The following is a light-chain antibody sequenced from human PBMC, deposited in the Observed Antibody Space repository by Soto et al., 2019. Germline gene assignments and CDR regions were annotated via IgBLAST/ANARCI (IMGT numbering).Light chain of an antibody. CDR2: GAS. Sequence: EIVLTQSPGTLSLSPGERATLSCRASQSVSSTYLGWYQQKPGQAPRLLIYGASIRATGIPDRFSGGGSGTDFTLTISRLEPEDLAVYYCQQYGSSPLTFGGGTKLEIK. V-gene: IGKV3-20*01. CDR3: QQYGSSPLT. J-gene: IGKJ4*01. CDR1: QSVSSTY.